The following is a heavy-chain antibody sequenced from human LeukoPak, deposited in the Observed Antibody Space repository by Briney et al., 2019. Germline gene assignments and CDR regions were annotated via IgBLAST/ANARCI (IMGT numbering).Heavy chain of an antibody. J-gene: IGHJ6*03. D-gene: IGHD2-15*01. Sequence: GGTLRLSCAASGFTFSSYGMSWVRQAPGKGLEWFSAISGSGGSTYYADSVKGRFTISRDNSKDTLYLLMSSLRADDTAVYYCARGRGRNPSGYYYYMDVWGKGTTVTISS. V-gene: IGHV3-23*01. CDR2: ISGSGGST. CDR1: GFTFSSYG. CDR3: ARGRGRNPSGYYYYMDV.